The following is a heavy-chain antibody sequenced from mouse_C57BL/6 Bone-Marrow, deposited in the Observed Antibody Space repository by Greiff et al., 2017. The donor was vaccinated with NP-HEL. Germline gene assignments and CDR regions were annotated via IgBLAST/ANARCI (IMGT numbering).Heavy chain of an antibody. Sequence: QVQLQQPGAELVKPGASVKLSCKASGYTFTSYWMHWVKQRPGQGLEWIGMIHPNSGSTNYNEKFKSKATLTVDKSSSTAYMQLSSLTSEDSAVYYCARGSYSPLYFDYWGQGTTLTVSS. CDR1: GYTFTSYW. CDR2: IHPNSGST. D-gene: IGHD1-1*02. J-gene: IGHJ2*01. CDR3: ARGSYSPLYFDY. V-gene: IGHV1-64*01.